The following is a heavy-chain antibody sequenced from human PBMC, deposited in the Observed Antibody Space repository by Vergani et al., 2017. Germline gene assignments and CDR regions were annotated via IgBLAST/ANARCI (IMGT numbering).Heavy chain of an antibody. D-gene: IGHD5-12*01. CDR2: IYNSGRT. V-gene: IGHV4-39*01. Sequence: QVQLQESGPGLVKPSENLYLTCTGSNDSVNHTFYYWGWIRQTPGKGLDWIGSIYNSGRTYENPSLRGRVTMSVDTSRNQFSLKWDPVIAADTAVYYCARQSGHDLGGYFDFWGQGTRLTVSS. CDR1: NDSVNHTFYY. J-gene: IGHJ4*02. CDR3: ARQSGHDLGGYFDF.